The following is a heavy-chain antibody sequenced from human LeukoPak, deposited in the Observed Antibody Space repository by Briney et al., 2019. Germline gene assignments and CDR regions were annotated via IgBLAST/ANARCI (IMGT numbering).Heavy chain of an antibody. V-gene: IGHV4-39*07. CDR3: ARDSQYYYDSSGFNWFDP. Sequence: SETLSLTCTVSGGSISSSSYYWGWIRQPPGKGLEWIGSIYYSGSTNYNPSLKSRVTISVDTSKNQFSLKLSSVTAADTAVYYCARDSQYYYDSSGFNWFDPWGQGTLVTVSS. CDR1: GGSISSSSYY. J-gene: IGHJ5*02. CDR2: IYYSGST. D-gene: IGHD3-22*01.